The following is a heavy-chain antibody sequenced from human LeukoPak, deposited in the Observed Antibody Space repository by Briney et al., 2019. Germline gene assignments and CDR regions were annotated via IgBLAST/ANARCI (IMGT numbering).Heavy chain of an antibody. Sequence: SETLSLTCAVYGGSFSGYYWSWIRQPPGKGLEWIGEINHSGRINYNPSLKSRVTMSVDTSKNQFSLKLSSVTAADTAVYYCARANAQLWFGELLSYYFDYWGQGTLVTVSS. V-gene: IGHV4-34*01. CDR2: INHSGRI. CDR3: ARANAQLWFGELLSYYFDY. D-gene: IGHD3-10*01. J-gene: IGHJ4*02. CDR1: GGSFSGYY.